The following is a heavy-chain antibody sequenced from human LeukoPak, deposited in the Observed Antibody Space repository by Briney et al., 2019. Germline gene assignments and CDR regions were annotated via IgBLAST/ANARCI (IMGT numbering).Heavy chain of an antibody. CDR1: GFTFNNYA. CDR2: VSSSGAST. J-gene: IGHJ4*02. V-gene: IGHV3-23*01. D-gene: IGHD4-17*01. Sequence: GWSLRLSCAASGFTFNNYAMTWVRQAPGKGLEWVSTVSSSGASTYYADSVKGRFTVSRENSKNPLYLQMNSLSAEETHIYYCAKAPTVTTLDYWGQGTLVTVSS. CDR3: AKAPTVTTLDY.